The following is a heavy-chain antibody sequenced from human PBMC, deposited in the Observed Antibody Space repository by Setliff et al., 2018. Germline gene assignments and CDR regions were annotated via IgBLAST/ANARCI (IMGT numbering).Heavy chain of an antibody. Sequence: ASVKVSCKASGYTFTNFGITWVRQVPGQGLEWMGWININNFNTKYAQKLQDRVTMTTDTSTSTAYMDLRSLRSDDTAIYYCSRLVRYCTTTTCQTLSGGEHWGPGTLVTVSS. J-gene: IGHJ1*01. CDR2: ININNFNT. D-gene: IGHD2-8*01. V-gene: IGHV1-18*01. CDR1: GYTFTNFG. CDR3: SRLVRYCTTTTCQTLSGGEH.